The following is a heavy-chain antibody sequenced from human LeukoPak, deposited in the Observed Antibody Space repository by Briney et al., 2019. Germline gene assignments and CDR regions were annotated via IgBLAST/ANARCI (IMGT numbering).Heavy chain of an antibody. V-gene: IGHV3-23*01. CDR1: GFTFINYA. D-gene: IGHD3-16*02. J-gene: IGHJ4*02. CDR3: AKSTQLRGGIATDFDS. Sequence: GGSLRLSCAASGFTFINYAMTWVRQAPGKGLEWVSAISGSGGSTYYADSVKGRFTISRDNSKNTLYLQMNSLRAEDTAVYYCAKSTQLRGGIATDFDSWGQGALVTVSS. CDR2: ISGSGGST.